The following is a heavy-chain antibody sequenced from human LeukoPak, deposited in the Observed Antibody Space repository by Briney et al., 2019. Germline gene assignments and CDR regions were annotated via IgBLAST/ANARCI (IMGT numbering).Heavy chain of an antibody. CDR3: ARDNVVSPDAFDI. Sequence: GGSLRLSCAASGLTFSSYSMNWVRQAPGKGLEWVSYISSSSRTIYNADSVKGRFTISRDNAKNSLYLQMNSLRAEDTAVYYCARDNVVSPDAFDIWGRGTMVTVSS. CDR1: GLTFSSYS. CDR2: ISSSSRTI. D-gene: IGHD2-8*01. J-gene: IGHJ3*02. V-gene: IGHV3-48*01.